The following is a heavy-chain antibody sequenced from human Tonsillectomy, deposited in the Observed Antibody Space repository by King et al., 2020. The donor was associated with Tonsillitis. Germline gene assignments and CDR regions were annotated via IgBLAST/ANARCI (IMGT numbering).Heavy chain of an antibody. J-gene: IGHJ2*01. D-gene: IGHD2-15*01. CDR3: ALGYCTGGSCYPDWYFDL. CDR1: GGTFGSFG. V-gene: IGHV1-69*12. CDR2: IIPIFGTP. Sequence: QLVQSGAEVKKPGSSVKVSCKASGGTFGSFGISWVRQAPGQGLEWMGGIIPIFGTPNYAQKFQGRVTISADESTSTAHMELSSLTSEDTAVYYCALGYCTGGSCYPDWYFDLWGRGTQVTVSS.